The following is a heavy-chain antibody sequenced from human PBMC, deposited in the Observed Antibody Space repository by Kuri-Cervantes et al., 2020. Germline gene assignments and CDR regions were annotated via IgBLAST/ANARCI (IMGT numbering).Heavy chain of an antibody. CDR1: GFTFSNID. CDR2: VSWNGSRT. CDR3: ARGGYGDYNNYYYYMDV. V-gene: IGHV3-19*01. D-gene: IGHD4-17*01. Sequence: GESLKISCAASGFTFSNIDMNWVRQAPGKGLEWVSGVSWNGSRTHYADSVKGRFTISRDNAKNSLYLQMNSLRAEDTAVYYCARGGYGDYNNYYYYMDVWGKGTTVTVSS. J-gene: IGHJ6*03.